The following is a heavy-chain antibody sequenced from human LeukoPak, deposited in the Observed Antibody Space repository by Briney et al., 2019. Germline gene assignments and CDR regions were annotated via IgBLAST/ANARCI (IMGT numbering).Heavy chain of an antibody. V-gene: IGHV1-2*02. Sequence: GALVKVSCKASVYTFTGFYIHWLRQAPGQGLEWMAWINPQSGATNYAQKFRGRVTMTRDMSITTAYMEVTSLRSDDTAVYYCARGGDDSGLYFAYWGQGTLVSVSS. J-gene: IGHJ4*02. CDR2: INPQSGAT. CDR3: ARGGDDSGLYFAY. D-gene: IGHD3-22*01. CDR1: VYTFTGFY.